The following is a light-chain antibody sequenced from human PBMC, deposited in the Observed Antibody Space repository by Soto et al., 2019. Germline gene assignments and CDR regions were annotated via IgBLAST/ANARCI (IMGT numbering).Light chain of an antibody. CDR3: PQYNNWPPET. CDR2: GAS. CDR1: QSVSSN. J-gene: IGKJ1*01. V-gene: IGKV3-15*01. Sequence: EIVMTQSPATLSVSPGERATLSCRASQSVSSNLAWYQQKPGQAPRLLIYGASTRATGIPARFSGSGSGTEFTLTISSLQNEDCAVCYGPQYNNWPPETFGQGTKVEIK.